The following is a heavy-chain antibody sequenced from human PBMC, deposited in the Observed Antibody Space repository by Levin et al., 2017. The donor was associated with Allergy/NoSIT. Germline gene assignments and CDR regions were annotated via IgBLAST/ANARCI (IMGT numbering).Heavy chain of an antibody. CDR1: GFTFNNYW. CDR3: ARGDQWLVWGWYLGIDV. D-gene: IGHD6-19*01. Sequence: GESLKISCAASGFTFNNYWMHWVRQAPGKGLVWVSRINSDGSRADYASSVRGRFNTSRDNANNPLFLQMRSLTAQNTGVYFCARGDQWLVWGWYLGIDVWGQGTTVTVSS. CDR2: INSDGSRA. V-gene: IGHV3-74*01. J-gene: IGHJ6*02.